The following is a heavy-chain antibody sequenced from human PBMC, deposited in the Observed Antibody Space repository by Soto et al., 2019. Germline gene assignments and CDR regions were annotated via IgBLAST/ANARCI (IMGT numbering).Heavy chain of an antibody. J-gene: IGHJ1*01. D-gene: IGHD1-26*01. CDR3: ALVGATPREYFQH. CDR1: GYTFTSYG. CDR2: ISAYNGNT. Sequence: QVQLVQSGAEVKKPGASVKVSCKASGYTFTSYGISWVRQAPGQVLEWMGWISAYNGNTNYAQKLQGRVTMTTDTSTGTAYMELRSFSSDDPAVYYCALVGATPREYFQHWGQGTLVPVSS. V-gene: IGHV1-18*04.